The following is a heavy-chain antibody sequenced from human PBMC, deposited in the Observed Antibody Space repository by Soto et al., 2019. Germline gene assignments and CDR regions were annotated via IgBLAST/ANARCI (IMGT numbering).Heavy chain of an antibody. D-gene: IGHD1-26*01. CDR3: AVVRGLVGATIWFDP. V-gene: IGHV1-18*01. CDR2: ISAYNGNT. J-gene: IGHJ5*02. Sequence: QVQLVQSGAEVKKPGASVKVSCKASGYTFTSYGISSVRQAPGQGLEWMGWISAYNGNTNYAQKLQGRVTMTTDTSTSTAYMELRSLRSDDTAVYYCAVVRGLVGATIWFDPWGQGTLVTVSS. CDR1: GYTFTSYG.